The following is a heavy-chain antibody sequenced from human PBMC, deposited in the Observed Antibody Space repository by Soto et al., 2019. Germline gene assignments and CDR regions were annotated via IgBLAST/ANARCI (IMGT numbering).Heavy chain of an antibody. V-gene: IGHV4-30-4*01. Sequence: PSETLSLTCTVSGGSINSGDYSWNWIRQPPGKGLEWIGSIYYSGNTYYNPSLKSRVTTSVDTSKNQFSLKLTSMTDADTAVYFCAREPARPPTRCFDIWGRGTTVTVSS. CDR2: IYYSGNT. CDR1: GGSINSGDYS. D-gene: IGHD2-2*01. CDR3: AREPARPPTRCFDI. J-gene: IGHJ3*02.